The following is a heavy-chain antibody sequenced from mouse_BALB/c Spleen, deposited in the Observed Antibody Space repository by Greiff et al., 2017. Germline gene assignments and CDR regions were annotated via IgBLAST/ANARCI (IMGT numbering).Heavy chain of an antibody. V-gene: IGHV14-1*02. CDR2: IDPENGNT. CDR1: GFNIKDYY. D-gene: IGHD1-2*01. CDR3: ARNGYVAMDY. J-gene: IGHJ4*01. Sequence: VQLQQSGAELVRPGALVKLSCKASGFNIKDYYMHWVKQRPEQGLEWIGWIDPENGNTIYDPKFQGKASITADTSSNTAYLQLSSLTSEDTAVYYSARNGYVAMDYWGQGTSVTVSS.